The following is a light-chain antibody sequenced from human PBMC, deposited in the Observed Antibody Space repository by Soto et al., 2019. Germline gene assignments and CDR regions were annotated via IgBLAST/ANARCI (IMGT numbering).Light chain of an antibody. J-gene: IGKJ5*01. CDR3: QQSYSTPTIT. Sequence: DIQMTQSPSTLSASVCDRVTITCRASQSINTWLAWYQQKPGKVPNLLIYDASSLESGVPSRFSGSGSGTLFTLTISSLQPEDFATYYCQQSYSTPTITFGHGTRLEIK. CDR1: QSINTW. CDR2: DAS. V-gene: IGKV1-5*01.